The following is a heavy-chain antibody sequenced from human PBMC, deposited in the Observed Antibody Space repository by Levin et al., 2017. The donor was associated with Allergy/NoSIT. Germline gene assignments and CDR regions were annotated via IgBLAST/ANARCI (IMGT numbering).Heavy chain of an antibody. J-gene: IGHJ4*02. CDR3: AKIRDSGYLPLHYFDY. CDR2: ISGSGGST. Sequence: GGSLRLSCAASGFTFSSYAMSWVRQAPGKGLEWVSAISGSGGSTYYADSVKGRFTISRDNSKNTLYLQMNSLRAEDTAVYYCAKIRDSGYLPLHYFDYWGQGTLVTVSS. D-gene: IGHD3-22*01. CDR1: GFTFSSYA. V-gene: IGHV3-23*01.